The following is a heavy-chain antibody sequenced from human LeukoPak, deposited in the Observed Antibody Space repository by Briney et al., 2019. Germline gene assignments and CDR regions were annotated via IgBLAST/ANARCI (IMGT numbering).Heavy chain of an antibody. Sequence: GGSLRLSCAASGFTLSSYGMNWVRQAPGKGLEWVSTISGSGGRTYYADSVKGRFTISRDNSKNTLSLQMNSLRVEDTAVYYCGRDLAWGAFDYWGQGTLVTVSS. CDR2: ISGSGGRT. J-gene: IGHJ4*02. D-gene: IGHD7-27*01. CDR1: GFTLSSYG. CDR3: GRDLAWGAFDY. V-gene: IGHV3-23*01.